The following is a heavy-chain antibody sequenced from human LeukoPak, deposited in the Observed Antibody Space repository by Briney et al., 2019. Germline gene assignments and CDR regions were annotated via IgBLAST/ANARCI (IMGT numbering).Heavy chain of an antibody. D-gene: IGHD2-2*01. V-gene: IGHV3-21*01. CDR1: GFTFSSYS. CDR3: ARGAVVVPAAMVFWYFDL. CDR2: ISSSSSYI. J-gene: IGHJ2*01. Sequence: GGSLRLSCAASGFTFSSYSMNWVRQAPGKGLEWVSSISSSSSYIYYADSVKGRFTISRDNAKNSLYLQMNSLRAEDTAVYHCARGAVVVPAAMVFWYFDLWGRGTLVTVSS.